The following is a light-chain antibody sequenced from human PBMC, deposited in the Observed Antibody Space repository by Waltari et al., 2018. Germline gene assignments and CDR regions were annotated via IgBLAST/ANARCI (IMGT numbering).Light chain of an antibody. Sequence: VVVTQSPATLSLSPGERATLSCRASESLSTYLSWYQHKPGQAPRLLVYDASNRATGIPARFSGSGSGTDFTLTISSLEPEDFAVYYCQQRTIWSGTFGQGTKVEIK. V-gene: IGKV3-11*01. CDR2: DAS. J-gene: IGKJ1*01. CDR1: ESLSTY. CDR3: QQRTIWSGT.